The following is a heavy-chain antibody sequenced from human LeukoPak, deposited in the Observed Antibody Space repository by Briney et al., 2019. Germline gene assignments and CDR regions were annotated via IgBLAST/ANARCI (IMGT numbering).Heavy chain of an antibody. CDR1: GGSFSGYY. D-gene: IGHD7-27*01. V-gene: IGHV4-34*01. J-gene: IGHJ4*02. Sequence: PSETLSLTCAVYGGSFSGYYWSWIRQPPGKGLEWIGEINHSGSTNYNPSLKSRVTISVDTSKNQFSLKLSSVTAADTAVYYCALGIRGDPYDYWGQGTLVTVSS. CDR2: INHSGST. CDR3: ALGIRGDPYDY.